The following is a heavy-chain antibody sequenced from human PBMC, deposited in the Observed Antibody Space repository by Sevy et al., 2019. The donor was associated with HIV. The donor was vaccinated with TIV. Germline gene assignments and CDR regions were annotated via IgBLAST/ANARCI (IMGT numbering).Heavy chain of an antibody. V-gene: IGHV1-18*01. CDR3: ARDGRQWELGGDAFDI. CDR2: ISAYNGNT. J-gene: IGHJ3*02. Sequence: ASVKVSCKASGYTFTGYGISWVRQAPGQGLEWMGWISAYNGNTNYAQKLQGRVTMTTDTSTSTAYMELRSLRSDDTAVYYCARDGRQWELGGDAFDIWGQGTMVTVSS. CDR1: GYTFTGYG. D-gene: IGHD1-26*01.